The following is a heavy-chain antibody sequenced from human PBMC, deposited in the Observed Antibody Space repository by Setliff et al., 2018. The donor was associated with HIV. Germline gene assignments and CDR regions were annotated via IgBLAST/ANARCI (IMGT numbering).Heavy chain of an antibody. D-gene: IGHD7-27*01. CDR1: GFTFSSYA. V-gene: IGHV3-30*01. Sequence: GGSLRLSCAASGFTFSSYAMHWVRQAPGKGLEWVAVISYDGSNKYYADSVKGRFTISRDNSKNTLYLQMNSLRAEDTAVYYCARDSGDVAFDIWGQGTTVTVSS. CDR3: ARDSGDVAFDI. CDR2: ISYDGSNK. J-gene: IGHJ3*02.